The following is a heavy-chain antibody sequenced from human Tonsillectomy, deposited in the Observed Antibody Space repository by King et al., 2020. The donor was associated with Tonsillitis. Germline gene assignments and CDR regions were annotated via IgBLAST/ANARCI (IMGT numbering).Heavy chain of an antibody. J-gene: IGHJ4*02. CDR1: GFTFSSHG. Sequence: VQLVESGGGVVQPGRSLTLSCAASGFTFSSHGMHWVRQAPGKGLEWVAVISYDGSNKFYADSVKGRFTISRDNSKNTLYLQMNTLRAEDTAVYYCAIGGAGVNSSGWDLDYWGQGTLVIVSS. CDR2: ISYDGSNK. CDR3: AIGGAGVNSSGWDLDY. V-gene: IGHV3-30*03. D-gene: IGHD6-19*01.